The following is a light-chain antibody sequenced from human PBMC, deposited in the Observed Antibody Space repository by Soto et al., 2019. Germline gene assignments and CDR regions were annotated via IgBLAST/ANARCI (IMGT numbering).Light chain of an antibody. V-gene: IGKV3-20*01. CDR2: DTS. J-gene: IGKJ1*01. CDR1: LSVGGSS. Sequence: ETVLTQSPRTLSLSPGERATLSCRASLSVGGSSLAWYQQRPGQAPRLIIYDTSNRATGIPDRFSGSGSGIDFTHTISRLEPEYFAVYYCQQYHSSPRTFGQGTKVEIK. CDR3: QQYHSSPRT.